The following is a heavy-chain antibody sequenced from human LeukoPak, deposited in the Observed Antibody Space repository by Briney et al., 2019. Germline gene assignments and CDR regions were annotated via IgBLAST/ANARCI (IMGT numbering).Heavy chain of an antibody. J-gene: IGHJ4*02. V-gene: IGHV5-51*01. Sequence: GESLKISCKDSGYRFTNYWIGWVRQLPGKGLEWMGIIYPGDSNTRYSPSFQGQVTISADKSISTAYLQWSSLKASDTAMYYCAKQGDYYFDYWGQGTLVTVSS. D-gene: IGHD3-10*01. CDR2: IYPGDSNT. CDR1: GYRFTNYW. CDR3: AKQGDYYFDY.